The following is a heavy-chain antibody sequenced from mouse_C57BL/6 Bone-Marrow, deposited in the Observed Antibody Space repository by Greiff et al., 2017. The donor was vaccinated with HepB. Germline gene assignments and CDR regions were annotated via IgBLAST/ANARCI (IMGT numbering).Heavy chain of an antibody. CDR3: ARYYYDYPAWFAY. J-gene: IGHJ3*01. CDR2: IYPRSGNT. CDR1: GYTFTSYG. D-gene: IGHD2-4*01. Sequence: VKLQQSGAELARPGASVKLSCKASGYTFTSYGISWVKQRTGQGLEWIGEIYPRSGNTYYNEKFKGKATLTEDKSSSTAYMELRSLTSEDSAVYFCARYYYDYPAWFAYWGQGTLVTVSA. V-gene: IGHV1-81*01.